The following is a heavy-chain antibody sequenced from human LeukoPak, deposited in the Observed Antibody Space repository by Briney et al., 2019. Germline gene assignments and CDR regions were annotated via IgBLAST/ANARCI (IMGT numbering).Heavy chain of an antibody. CDR2: INSDGSTT. CDR3: AKEGTPQVSTWYDL. CDR1: GFTFSSYW. D-gene: IGHD3-10*01. Sequence: PGGSLRLSCAASGFTFSSYWMHWVRQAPGKGLVCVSRINSDGSTTSYADSVKGRFTISRDNAKNTLYLQMNSLRAEDTAVYYCAKEGTPQVSTWYDLWGQGTQVIVSS. V-gene: IGHV3-74*01. J-gene: IGHJ5*02.